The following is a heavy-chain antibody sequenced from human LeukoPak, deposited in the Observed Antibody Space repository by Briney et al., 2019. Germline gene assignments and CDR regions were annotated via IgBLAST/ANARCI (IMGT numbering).Heavy chain of an antibody. Sequence: ASVKVSCKASGYTFTGYYMHWVRQAPGQGLEWMGWINPNSGGANYAQKFQGRVTMTRDTSISTAYMELSRLRSDDTAVYYCARVPIRHHYESTGYYYEDPWGQGALVTVSS. CDR2: INPNSGGA. V-gene: IGHV1-2*02. D-gene: IGHD3-22*01. CDR3: ARVPIRHHYESTGYYYEDP. CDR1: GYTFTGYY. J-gene: IGHJ5*02.